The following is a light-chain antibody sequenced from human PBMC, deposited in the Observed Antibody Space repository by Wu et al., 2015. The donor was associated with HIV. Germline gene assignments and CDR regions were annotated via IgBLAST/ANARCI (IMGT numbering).Light chain of an antibody. CDR1: QSVSSN. CDR2: GAS. J-gene: IGKJ4*01. Sequence: EIVMTQSPATLSVSPGERATLSCRASQSVSSNLAWYQQKPGQAPRLLIYGASTRATGIPARFSGSGSGTEFTLTISSMQSEDFGVYYCQQYGTSPAPFGGGTKVEIK. V-gene: IGKV3-15*01. CDR3: QQYGTSPAP.